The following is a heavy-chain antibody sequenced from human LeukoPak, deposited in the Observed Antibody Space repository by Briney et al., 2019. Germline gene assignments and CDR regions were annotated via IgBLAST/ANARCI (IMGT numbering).Heavy chain of an antibody. CDR2: LSGSGGST. V-gene: IGHV3-23*01. CDR3: AKDSYYDFWSALDV. J-gene: IGHJ6*04. CDR1: GFTFSSYG. D-gene: IGHD3-3*01. Sequence: PGGSLRLSCAASGFTFSSYGMHWVRQAPGKGLEWVSSLSGSGGSTYYADSVKGRFTISRDNSKNTLYLQMNSLRADDTAVYYCAKDSYYDFWSALDVWGKGTTVTVSS.